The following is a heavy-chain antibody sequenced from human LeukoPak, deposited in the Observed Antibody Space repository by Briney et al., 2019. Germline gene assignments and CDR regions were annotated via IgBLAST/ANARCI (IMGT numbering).Heavy chain of an antibody. D-gene: IGHD4-17*01. Sequence: SVKVSCKASGGTFSSYAISWVRQAPGQGLEWMGGIIPIFGTANYAQKFQGRVTITADESTSTAYMELSSLRSEDTAVYYCATDRRQNDYGDSPGAFDIWGQGTMVTVSS. V-gene: IGHV1-69*13. CDR3: ATDRRQNDYGDSPGAFDI. CDR1: GGTFSSYA. CDR2: IIPIFGTA. J-gene: IGHJ3*02.